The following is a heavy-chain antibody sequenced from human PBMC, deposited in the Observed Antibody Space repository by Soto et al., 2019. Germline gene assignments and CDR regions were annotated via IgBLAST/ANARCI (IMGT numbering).Heavy chain of an antibody. CDR2: IIPILGIA. CDR3: ARLGLNYDILTGYYLEYFQH. V-gene: IGHV1-69*02. Sequence: SVKVSCKASGGTLSSYTISWVRQAPGQGLEWMGRIIPILGIANYAQKFQGRVTITADKSTSTAYMELSSLRSEDTAVYYCARLGLNYDILTGYYLEYFQHWGQGTLVTVSS. D-gene: IGHD3-9*01. CDR1: GGTLSSYT. J-gene: IGHJ1*01.